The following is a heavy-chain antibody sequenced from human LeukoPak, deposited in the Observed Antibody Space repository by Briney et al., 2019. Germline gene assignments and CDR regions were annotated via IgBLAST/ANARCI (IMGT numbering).Heavy chain of an antibody. CDR3: SPLGSGVDY. D-gene: IGHD6-19*01. Sequence: SGGSLRLSCAASGFIFSSYAMSWVRQAPGKGLEWVSVISGSGGTTYYTDSVKGRFTISRDNSKNTLYLQINSLRAEDTAVYYCSPLGSGVDYWGQGTRVTVSS. V-gene: IGHV3-23*01. J-gene: IGHJ4*02. CDR2: ISGSGGTT. CDR1: GFIFSSYA.